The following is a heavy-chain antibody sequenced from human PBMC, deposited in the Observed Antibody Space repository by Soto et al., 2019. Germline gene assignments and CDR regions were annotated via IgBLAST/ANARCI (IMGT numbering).Heavy chain of an antibody. CDR1: GYTFTSYD. V-gene: IGHV1-8*01. CDR2: MNPNSGNT. D-gene: IGHD2-2*01. Sequence: ASVKVSCKASGYTFTSYDINWVRQATGQGLEWMGWMNPNSGNTGYAQKFQGRVTMTRNTSISTAYMELSSLRSEDTAVYYCARAPECSSTSCHDYWGQGTLVTVSS. J-gene: IGHJ4*02. CDR3: ARAPECSSTSCHDY.